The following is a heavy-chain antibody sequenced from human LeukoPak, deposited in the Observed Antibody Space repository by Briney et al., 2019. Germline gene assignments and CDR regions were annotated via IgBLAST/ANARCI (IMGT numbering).Heavy chain of an antibody. CDR2: INHSGST. CDR3: ARWNYYGSGSYPVWFDP. D-gene: IGHD3-10*01. CDR1: GGSFSGYY. J-gene: IGHJ5*02. Sequence: PSETLSLTCAVYGGSFSGYYWSWIRQPPGRGLEWIGEINHSGSTNYNPSLKSRVTISVDTSKNQFSLKLSSVTAADTAVYYCARWNYYGSGSYPVWFDPWGQGTLVTVSS. V-gene: IGHV4-34*01.